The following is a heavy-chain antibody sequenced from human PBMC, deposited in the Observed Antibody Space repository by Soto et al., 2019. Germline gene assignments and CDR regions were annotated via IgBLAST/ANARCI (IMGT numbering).Heavy chain of an antibody. Sequence: QVQLVQSGAEVRKPGSSVKVSCKASGGTFSSHTISWVRQSPGQGLEWMGGVIPMFGTANYAEKFQGSVMMSDDESMSTVHLELSSLVEEDTSRYYCSRGRGHVSNDA. J-gene: IGHJ3*01. CDR3: SRGRGHVSNDA. D-gene: IGHD2-2*01. V-gene: IGHV1-69*01. CDR1: GGTFSSHT. CDR2: VIPMFGTA.